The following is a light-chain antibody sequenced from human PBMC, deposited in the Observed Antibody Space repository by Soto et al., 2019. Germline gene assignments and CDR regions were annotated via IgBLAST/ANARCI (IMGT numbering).Light chain of an antibody. Sequence: EIVLTQSPCSLSLSPGERATLSCSAIQSVSSSYLAWYQQKPGQAPRLLIYGASSRATGIPDRFSGSGSGTGFTLTISRLEPEDFAVYYCQQYGSSPRGTFGQGTKVDIK. CDR2: GAS. J-gene: IGKJ1*01. CDR1: QSVSSSY. CDR3: QQYGSSPRGT. V-gene: IGKV3-20*01.